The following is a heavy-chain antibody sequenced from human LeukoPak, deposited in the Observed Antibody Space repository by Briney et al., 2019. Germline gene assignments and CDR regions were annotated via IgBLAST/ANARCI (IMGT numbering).Heavy chain of an antibody. Sequence: ASVKVSWKASGYTFTSYYMHWVRQAPGQGLEWMGWINPSSGGTNYAQKFQGRVTMTRDTSISTAYMELSRLTSDDTAVYYCARDIHCSSTSCQAVSHYYYYMDVWGNGTTVTVS. CDR3: ARDIHCSSTSCQAVSHYYYYMDV. CDR2: INPSSGGT. CDR1: GYTFTSYY. V-gene: IGHV1-2*02. J-gene: IGHJ6*03. D-gene: IGHD2-2*01.